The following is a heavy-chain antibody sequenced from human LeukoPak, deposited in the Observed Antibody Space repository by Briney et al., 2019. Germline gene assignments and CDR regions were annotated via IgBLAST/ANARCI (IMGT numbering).Heavy chain of an antibody. J-gene: IGHJ4*02. D-gene: IGHD2-15*01. V-gene: IGHV3-33*01. Sequence: GRSLRLSCAASGFTFSNYGMHWVRQAPGKGLEWVAIIWYDGSNKYCADSVKGRFTISRDNSKNMLFLQMNSLRAEDTAVYYCVRSGDSAVVGFDYWGQGSLVTVSS. CDR3: VRSGDSAVVGFDY. CDR1: GFTFSNYG. CDR2: IWYDGSNK.